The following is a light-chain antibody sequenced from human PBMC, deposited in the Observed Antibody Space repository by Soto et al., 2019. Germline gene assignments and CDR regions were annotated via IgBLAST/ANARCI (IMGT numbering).Light chain of an antibody. V-gene: IGLV4-69*01. Sequence: QPVLTQPPSASASLGASVKLTCTLSSGHSSYAIAWHQQQPEKGPRYLMKLNSDGSHTKGDGIPDRFSGSSSGAERYLTISSLQSEDEADYYCQTWVTGIQVFGGGTKVTVL. CDR3: QTWVTGIQV. J-gene: IGLJ3*02. CDR2: LNSDGSH. CDR1: SGHSSYA.